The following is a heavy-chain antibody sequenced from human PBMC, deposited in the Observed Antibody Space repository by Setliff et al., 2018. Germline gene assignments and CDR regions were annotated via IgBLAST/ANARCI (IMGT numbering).Heavy chain of an antibody. D-gene: IGHD2-21*01. CDR3: ARMHIVVVITSKRGWFDP. Sequence: SETLSLTCAVYGGSFSGYYWSWIRQPPGKGLEWIGEINHSGSTNYNPSLKSRVTISVDTSKNQFSLKLSSVTAADTAVYYCARMHIVVVITSKRGWFDPWGQGTLVTVSS. CDR2: INHSGST. V-gene: IGHV4-34*01. J-gene: IGHJ5*02. CDR1: GGSFSGYY.